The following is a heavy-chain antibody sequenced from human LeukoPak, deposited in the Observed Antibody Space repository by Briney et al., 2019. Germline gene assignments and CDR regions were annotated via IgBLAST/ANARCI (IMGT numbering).Heavy chain of an antibody. Sequence: GGSLRLSCAASGYIFSDHAMHWVRQAPGKGLEWLAYLSHDGTTAYYANSVKGRFTISRDNAKNSLYLQMSNLRAEDTAVYFCARGGGLDVWGQGATVTVSS. D-gene: IGHD3-16*01. CDR2: LSHDGTTA. V-gene: IGHV3-30*04. CDR1: GYIFSDHA. J-gene: IGHJ6*02. CDR3: ARGGGLDV.